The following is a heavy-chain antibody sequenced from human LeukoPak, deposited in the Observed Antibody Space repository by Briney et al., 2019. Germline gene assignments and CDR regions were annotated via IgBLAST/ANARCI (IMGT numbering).Heavy chain of an antibody. Sequence: GGSLRLSCAVSGFTFSIYAMSWVRQAPGKGLEWVSAISGSGGSTYYADSVKGRFTISRDNSRDTLSLQMNSLRAEDTAVYYCANALTYYYDSSSYYPATWGQGTLVTVSS. CDR1: GFTFSIYA. CDR2: ISGSGGST. J-gene: IGHJ4*02. CDR3: ANALTYYYDSSSYYPAT. V-gene: IGHV3-23*01. D-gene: IGHD3-22*01.